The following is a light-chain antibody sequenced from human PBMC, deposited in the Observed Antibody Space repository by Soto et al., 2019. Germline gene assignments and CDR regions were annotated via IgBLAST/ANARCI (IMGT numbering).Light chain of an antibody. CDR1: QSVSSSY. V-gene: IGKV3-20*01. J-gene: IGKJ2*01. CDR3: QQYGISPPMYT. Sequence: EIVVTQSPGTLSLSPGERATLSCRASQSVSSSYLAWYQQKPGQAPRLLIYGASSRATGIPDRFSGSGSGKDFTLTINRLEPDDFAVYYCQQYGISPPMYTFGQGTKLEIK. CDR2: GAS.